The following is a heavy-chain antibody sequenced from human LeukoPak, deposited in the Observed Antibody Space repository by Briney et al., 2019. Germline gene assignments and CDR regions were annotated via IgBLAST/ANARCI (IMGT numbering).Heavy chain of an antibody. CDR2: ISGSGGST. D-gene: IGHD6-13*01. V-gene: IGHV3-23*01. Sequence: GGSLRLSCAASGFTFSSYAMSWVRQVPGKGLEWVSTISGSGGSTYYADSVKGRFTISRDSSKKKLYLQMNSLRAEDTALYYCAKDAGFQGFYYGMDVWGQGTTVTVSS. CDR1: GFTFSSYA. CDR3: AKDAGFQGFYYGMDV. J-gene: IGHJ6*02.